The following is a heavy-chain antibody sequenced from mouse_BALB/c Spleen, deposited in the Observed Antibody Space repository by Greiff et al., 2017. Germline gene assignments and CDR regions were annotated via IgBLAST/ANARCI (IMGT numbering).Heavy chain of an antibody. J-gene: IGHJ3*01. Sequence: QVQLQQPGAELVKPGTSVKLSCKASGYNFTSYWINWVKLRPGQGLEWIGDIYPGSGSTNYNEKFKNKSTLTVDTSSSTAYMQLSSLASEDSALYYCARAQANNRYEADGGEGTLVTVS. D-gene: IGHD2-14*01. CDR2: IYPGSGST. CDR1: GYNFTSYW. V-gene: IGHV1-55*01. CDR3: ARAQANNRYEAD.